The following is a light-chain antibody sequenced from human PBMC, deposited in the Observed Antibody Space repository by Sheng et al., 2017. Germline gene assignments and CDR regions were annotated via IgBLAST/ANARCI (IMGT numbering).Light chain of an antibody. Sequence: DIQMTQSPSSLSASVGDRVTITCRASQSVSTHLNWYQQEPGKAPKLLIYGATNLESGVPSRFSGSGSGTGFTLIISSLQPEDAATYYCQQSHTFPLLSFGGGTKVEI. CDR1: QSVSTH. J-gene: IGKJ4*01. CDR2: GAT. CDR3: QQSHTFPLLS. V-gene: IGKV1-39*01.